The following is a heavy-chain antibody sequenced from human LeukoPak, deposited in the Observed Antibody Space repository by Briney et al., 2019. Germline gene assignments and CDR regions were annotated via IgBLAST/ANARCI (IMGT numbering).Heavy chain of an antibody. CDR3: ARGSGFRGYSYGFLDY. D-gene: IGHD5-18*01. CDR2: INPNSGGT. CDR1: GYTFTGYY. J-gene: IGHJ4*02. Sequence: GASVKVSCKASGYTFTGYYMHWVRQAPGQGLEWMGWINPNSGGTNYAQKFQGWVTMTRDTSISTAYMELSRLRSDDTAVYYCARGSGFRGYSYGFLDYWGQGTLVTVSS. V-gene: IGHV1-2*04.